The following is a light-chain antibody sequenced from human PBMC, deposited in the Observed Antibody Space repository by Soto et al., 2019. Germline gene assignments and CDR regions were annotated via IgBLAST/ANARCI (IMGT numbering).Light chain of an antibody. CDR2: KAS. J-gene: IGKJ1*01. Sequence: DIPMTQSPSTLSASVGDIVTITCRASQSISSWLAWYQQKPGKAPKLLIYKASNLETGVPSRFRGSGSGTEFTLTISSLQPDDFATYYCQQYNSYSWTLGQGTKVDIK. CDR1: QSISSW. CDR3: QQYNSYSWT. V-gene: IGKV1-5*03.